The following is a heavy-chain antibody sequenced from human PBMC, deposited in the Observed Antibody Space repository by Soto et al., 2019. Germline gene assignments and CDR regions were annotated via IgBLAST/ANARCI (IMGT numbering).Heavy chain of an antibody. CDR1: GGSVTSGRDY. CDR3: ARGSDDYGDYDGMSFDY. Sequence: SETLSLTCSVSGGSVTSGRDYWGWIRQTPGKGLEWIGYIYHSGSTYYNPSLKSRVTISVDRSKNQFSLKLSSVTAADTAVYYCARGSDDYGDYDGMSFDYWGQGTLVTVSS. V-gene: IGHV4-39*07. D-gene: IGHD4-17*01. CDR2: IYHSGST. J-gene: IGHJ4*02.